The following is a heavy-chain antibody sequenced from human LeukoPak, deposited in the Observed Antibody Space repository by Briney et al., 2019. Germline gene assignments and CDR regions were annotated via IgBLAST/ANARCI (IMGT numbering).Heavy chain of an antibody. CDR3: AELGITMIGGV. D-gene: IGHD3-10*02. Sequence: GGSLRLSCAASGFTFSNYAMRWVRQAPGKGLEWVSGISGSGDSAYYADSVKGRFTISRDNSKNTLYLQMNSLRAEDTAVYYCAELGITMIGGVWGKGTTVTISS. CDR2: ISGSGDSA. V-gene: IGHV3-23*01. CDR1: GFTFSNYA. J-gene: IGHJ6*04.